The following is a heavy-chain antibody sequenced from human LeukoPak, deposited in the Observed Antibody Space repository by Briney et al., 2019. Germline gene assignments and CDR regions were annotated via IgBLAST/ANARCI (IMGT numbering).Heavy chain of an antibody. CDR1: GYTLTELS. CDR2: FDPEDGET. Sequence: ASVKVSCKVSGYTLTELSMHWVRQAPGKGLEWMGGFDPEDGETIYAQKFQGRVTMTEDTSTDTAYMELSSLRSGDTAVYYCATEGLAVAGTRWFDPWGQGTLVTVSS. D-gene: IGHD6-19*01. J-gene: IGHJ5*02. CDR3: ATEGLAVAGTRWFDP. V-gene: IGHV1-24*01.